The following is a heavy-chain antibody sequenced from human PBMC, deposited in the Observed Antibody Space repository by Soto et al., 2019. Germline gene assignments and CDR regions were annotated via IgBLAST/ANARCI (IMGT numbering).Heavy chain of an antibody. D-gene: IGHD6-6*01. CDR3: GAWQLEGDDAFDI. V-gene: IGHV4-31*03. Sequence: QVQLQESGPGLVKPSQTLSLTCTVSGGSISSGGYYWSWIRQHPGKDLEWIGYIYYSGSTYYNPSLKSRVTISVDTSKNQFSLKLSSVTAADTAVYYCGAWQLEGDDAFDIWGQGTMVTVSS. J-gene: IGHJ3*02. CDR2: IYYSGST. CDR1: GGSISSGGYY.